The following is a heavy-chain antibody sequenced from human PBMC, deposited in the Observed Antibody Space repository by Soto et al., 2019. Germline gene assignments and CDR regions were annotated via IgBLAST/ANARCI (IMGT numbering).Heavy chain of an antibody. CDR3: AASIFYYGMDA. CDR2: IYPGDSDT. CDR1: GYTFTNYW. Sequence: GESLKISCMGSGYTFTNYWIGWVRQMPGKGPEWMGIIYPGDSDTKYNPSFQGQVTISADKSITTTYLQWSSLKASDTAIYYCAASIFYYGMDAWGQGTTVTVSS. J-gene: IGHJ6*02. V-gene: IGHV5-51*01.